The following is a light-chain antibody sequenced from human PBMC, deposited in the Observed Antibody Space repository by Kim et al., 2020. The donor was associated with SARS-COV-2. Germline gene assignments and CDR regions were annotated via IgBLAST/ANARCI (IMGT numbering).Light chain of an antibody. J-gene: IGLJ3*02. CDR2: NTN. V-gene: IGLV1-47*01. CDR3: AAWDDSVTGRV. CDR1: GSNIGISY. Sequence: GQMVFLSGSGSGSNIGISYAFWYQQFPGTAPRLLIYNTNQRPSGVPDRFSGSKSGTSASLAISGLRSEDEADYYCAAWDDSVTGRVFGGGTQLTVL.